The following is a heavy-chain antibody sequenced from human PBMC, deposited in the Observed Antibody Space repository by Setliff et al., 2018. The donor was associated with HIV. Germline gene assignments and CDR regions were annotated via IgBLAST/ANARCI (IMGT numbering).Heavy chain of an antibody. CDR2: IYSGGST. Sequence: LRLSCAASGFTVSSNYMSWVRQAPGKGLEWVSVIYSGGSTYYADSVKGRFTIPRDNSKNTLYLQMNSLRAEDTAVYYCARGGFGATSWFDPWGQGTLVTVSS. D-gene: IGHD1-26*01. CDR3: ARGGFGATSWFDP. V-gene: IGHV3-53*01. CDR1: GFTVSSNY. J-gene: IGHJ5*02.